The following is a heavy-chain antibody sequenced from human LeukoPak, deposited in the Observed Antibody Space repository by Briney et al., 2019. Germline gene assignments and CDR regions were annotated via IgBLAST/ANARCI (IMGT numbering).Heavy chain of an antibody. CDR1: GGSVSSYY. J-gene: IGHJ4*02. CDR2: FHYSGST. V-gene: IGHV4-59*02. Sequence: SETLSLTCTVSGGSVSSYYWSWIRQPPGKGLEWIGYFHYSGSTNYNPSLKSRVTISVDTSKNQFSLELTSVTAADTAVYYCARDYGDYRWGQGTLVTVSS. D-gene: IGHD4-17*01. CDR3: ARDYGDYR.